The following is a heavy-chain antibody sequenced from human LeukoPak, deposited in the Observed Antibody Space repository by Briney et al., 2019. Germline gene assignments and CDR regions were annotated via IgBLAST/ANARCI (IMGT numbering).Heavy chain of an antibody. D-gene: IGHD2-15*01. CDR2: ISAYNGNT. CDR3: ARGCTGGSCYLIDY. CDR1: GYTFTSYG. Sequence: ASVKVSCKASGYTFTSYGISWVRQAPGQGLEWMGWISAYNGNTNYAQKFQGRVTMTRDTSTSTVYMELSSLRSEDTAVYYCARGCTGGSCYLIDYWGQGTLVTVSS. V-gene: IGHV1-18*01. J-gene: IGHJ4*02.